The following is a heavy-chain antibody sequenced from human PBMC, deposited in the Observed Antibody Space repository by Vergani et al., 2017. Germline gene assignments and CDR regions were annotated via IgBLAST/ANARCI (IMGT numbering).Heavy chain of an antibody. J-gene: IGHJ4*02. V-gene: IGHV3-20*04. CDR1: GFTFDDYG. CDR2: ISWNSGSI. D-gene: IGHD5-12*01. CDR3: AKDDGGGYDFFHFDY. Sequence: EVQLVESGGGVVRPGGSLRLSCAASGFTFDDYGMSWVRQAPGKGLEWVSGISWNSGSIGYADSVKGRFTISRDNAKNSLYLQMNSLRAEDTALYYCAKDDGGGYDFFHFDYWGQGTLVTVSS.